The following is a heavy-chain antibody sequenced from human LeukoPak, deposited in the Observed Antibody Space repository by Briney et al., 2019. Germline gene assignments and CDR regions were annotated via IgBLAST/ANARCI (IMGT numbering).Heavy chain of an antibody. J-gene: IGHJ5*02. CDR3: AKDRIGGVAVAGKGRWFDP. CDR1: GFTFNSYA. CDR2: ISGSGDRT. D-gene: IGHD6-19*01. V-gene: IGHV3-23*01. Sequence: GGSLRLSCAASGFTFNSYAMSWVRQAPGEGLEWVSTISGSGDRTSYADSVKGRFTISRDNSKNTLFLQMNSLRAEDTAVYYCAKDRIGGVAVAGKGRWFDPWGQGTLVAVSS.